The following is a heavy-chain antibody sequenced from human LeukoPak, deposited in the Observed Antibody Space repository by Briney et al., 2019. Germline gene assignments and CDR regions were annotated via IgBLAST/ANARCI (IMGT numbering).Heavy chain of an antibody. V-gene: IGHV3-21*01. CDR2: ISSSSSYI. CDR1: GFTFSSYS. Sequence: GGSLRLSCAASGFTFSSYSMNWARQAPGKGLEWVSSISSSSSYIYYADSVKGRFTISRDNSKNTLYLQMNSLRAEDTAVYYCARGGPAAGRFDYWGQGTLVTVSS. J-gene: IGHJ4*02. D-gene: IGHD6-13*01. CDR3: ARGGPAAGRFDY.